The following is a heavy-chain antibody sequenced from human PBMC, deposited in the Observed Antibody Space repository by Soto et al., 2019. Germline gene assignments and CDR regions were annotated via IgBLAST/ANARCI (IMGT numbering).Heavy chain of an antibody. CDR2: IYSGGST. J-gene: IGHJ5*02. D-gene: IGHD2-21*01. V-gene: IGHV3-66*01. CDR1: GFTVSSNH. CDR3: AKGGEPTHWFDP. Sequence: GGSLRLSCAASGFTVSSNHMSWVRQAPGKGLEWVSVIYSGGSTYYADSVKGRFTISRDNSKNTLYLQMNSLRAEDTAVYYCAKGGEPTHWFDPWGQGTLVTVSS.